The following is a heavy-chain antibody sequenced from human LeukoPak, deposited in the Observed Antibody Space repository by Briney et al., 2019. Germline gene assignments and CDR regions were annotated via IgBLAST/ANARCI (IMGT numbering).Heavy chain of an antibody. D-gene: IGHD3-10*01. V-gene: IGHV4-61*05. Sequence: SETLSLTCTVSGGSLSSSSYYWSWIRQPPGKGLEWIGYIYHSGSTNYNPSLKSRVTISVDKSKNQFSLKLSSVTAADTAVYYCARDSGSGTDAFDIWGQGTMVTVSS. CDR2: IYHSGST. CDR3: ARDSGSGTDAFDI. J-gene: IGHJ3*02. CDR1: GGSLSSSSYY.